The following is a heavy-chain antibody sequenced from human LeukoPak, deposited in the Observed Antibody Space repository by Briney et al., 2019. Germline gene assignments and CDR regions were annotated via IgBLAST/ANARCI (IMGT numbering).Heavy chain of an antibody. V-gene: IGHV4-34*01. CDR2: INHSGST. J-gene: IGHJ3*02. CDR1: GGSFSGYY. D-gene: IGHD3-22*01. CDR3: ARQLVRTMIVVVIRTHAFDI. Sequence: SETLSLTCAVYGGSFSGYYWSWIRQPPGKGLEWIGEINHSGSTNYNPSLKSRVTISVDTSKNQFSLKLSSVTAADTAVYYCARQLVRTMIVVVIRTHAFDIWGQGTMVTVSS.